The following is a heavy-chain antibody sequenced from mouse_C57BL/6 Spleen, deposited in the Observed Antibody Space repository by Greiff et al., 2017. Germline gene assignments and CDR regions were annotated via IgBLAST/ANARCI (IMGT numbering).Heavy chain of an antibody. CDR1: GFTFSSYG. CDR3: AGVRYGNYPPFAY. V-gene: IGHV5-6*02. D-gene: IGHD2-10*02. Sequence: DVKLVESGGDLVKPGGSLKLSCAASGFTFSSYGMSWVRQTPDKRLEWVATISSGGSYTYYPDSVKGRFTISRDNAKNTLYLQMSSLKSEDTAMYYCAGVRYGNYPPFAYWGQGTLVTVSA. CDR2: ISSGGSYT. J-gene: IGHJ3*01.